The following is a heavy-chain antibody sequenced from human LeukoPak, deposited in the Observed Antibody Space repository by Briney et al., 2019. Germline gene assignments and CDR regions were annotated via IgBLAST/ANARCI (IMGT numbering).Heavy chain of an antibody. CDR1: GFTVSSNY. Sequence: GGSLRLSCAASGFTVSSNYMSWVRQAPGKGLEWVSVIYSGGSTYYADSVKGRFTISRDNSKNTLYLQMNSLRAEDTAVYCCAXXHGVDSFRWFDPWGQGTLVTVSS. J-gene: IGHJ5*02. V-gene: IGHV3-53*01. D-gene: IGHD3-3*01. CDR3: AXXHGVDSFRWFDP. CDR2: IYSGGST.